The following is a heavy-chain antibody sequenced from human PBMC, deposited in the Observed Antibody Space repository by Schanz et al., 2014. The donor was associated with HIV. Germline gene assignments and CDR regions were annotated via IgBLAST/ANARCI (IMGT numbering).Heavy chain of an antibody. V-gene: IGHV3-23*01. Sequence: DVQLLESGGDQVQSGGSLTVSCAASGFIFSTYAMSWVRQAPGKGLEWVSGMRGSDDSTFYADSVKGRFTISRDNSKNTLYIQMNSLRAEDTAIYYCAKTSYGWYFDYWGQGTLVTVSS. CDR3: AKTSYGWYFDY. J-gene: IGHJ4*02. CDR1: GFIFSTYA. D-gene: IGHD6-19*01. CDR2: MRGSDDST.